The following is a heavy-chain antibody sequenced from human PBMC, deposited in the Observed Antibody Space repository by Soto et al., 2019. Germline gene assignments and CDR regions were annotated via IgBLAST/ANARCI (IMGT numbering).Heavy chain of an antibody. Sequence: SVKVSCKASGDTYTSYYIHWVRQAPGQGLGWMGTFNPSGGGTFYAQKFQGRVTMTGDTSTSTVYMELSSLRSEDTAVYYCASGEKIEVAGKLYVFDICGQGTMVTVSS. CDR1: GDTYTSYY. CDR2: FNPSGGGT. V-gene: IGHV1-46*01. J-gene: IGHJ3*02. CDR3: ASGEKIEVAGKLYVFDI. D-gene: IGHD6-19*01.